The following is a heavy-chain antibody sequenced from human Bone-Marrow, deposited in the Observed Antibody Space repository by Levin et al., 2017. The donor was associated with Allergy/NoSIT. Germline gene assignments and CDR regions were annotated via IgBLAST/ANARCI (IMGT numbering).Heavy chain of an antibody. CDR2: IGSAGDT. V-gene: IGHV3-13*01. CDR3: ARDSGSSLDY. D-gene: IGHD2-15*01. Sequence: GESLKISCAASGFTFSTYGMDWVRQATGKGLEWVSHIGSAGDTWYSDSVKGRFTISRENAKNSFYLQMNSLSAGDTAVYYCARDSGSSLDYWGQGTLVTVSS. CDR1: GFTFSTYG. J-gene: IGHJ4*02.